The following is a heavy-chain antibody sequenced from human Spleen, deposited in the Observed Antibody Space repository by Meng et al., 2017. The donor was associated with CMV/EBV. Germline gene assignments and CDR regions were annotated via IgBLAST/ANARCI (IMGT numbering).Heavy chain of an antibody. CDR2: IIHGGSP. V-gene: IGHV4-34*12. D-gene: IGHD2-8*02. CDR3: ARRPTGIDY. CDR1: GGSLSGAY. J-gene: IGHJ4*02. Sequence: QVQLQGSGPGLVKPSGTLSLTCAVNGGSLSGAYWNWIRQPPGKGLEWIGEIIHGGSPSYNPSLKSRVTISIDTSKNQLSLMLSSVTAADTAVYYCARRPTGIDYWGQGTLVTVSS.